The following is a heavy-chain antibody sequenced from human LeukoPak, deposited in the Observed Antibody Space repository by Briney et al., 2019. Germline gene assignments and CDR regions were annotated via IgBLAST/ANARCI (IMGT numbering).Heavy chain of an antibody. J-gene: IGHJ3*02. V-gene: IGHV4-38-2*02. CDR1: GSSITGGYY. D-gene: IGHD6-25*01. CDR3: ARDFAAAENAFDI. Sequence: SETLSLTCTVSGSSITGGYYWVWIRQPPGKGLEWVGSIYHSGSTYYIPSLKSRVTISVDTSKNQFSLKLSSVTAADTAVYYCARDFAAAENAFDIWGQGTMVTVSS. CDR2: IYHSGST.